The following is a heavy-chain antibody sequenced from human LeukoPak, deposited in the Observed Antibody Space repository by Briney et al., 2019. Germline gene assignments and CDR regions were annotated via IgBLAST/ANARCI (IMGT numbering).Heavy chain of an antibody. Sequence: ASVKVSCKASGYTFTSYYMHWVRQAPGQGPEWMGIINPSGGSTSYAQKFQGRVTMTRDTSTSTVYMELSSLRSEDTAVYYCARDRRANKSLHGPGGYYYYMDVWGKGTTVTVSS. J-gene: IGHJ6*03. CDR1: GYTFTSYY. CDR3: ARDRRANKSLHGPGGYYYYMDV. D-gene: IGHD2-8*02. V-gene: IGHV1-46*01. CDR2: INPSGGST.